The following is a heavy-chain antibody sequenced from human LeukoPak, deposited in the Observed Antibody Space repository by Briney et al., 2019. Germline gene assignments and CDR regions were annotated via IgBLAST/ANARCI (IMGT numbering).Heavy chain of an antibody. CDR3: ASTPNRYSGYVEFDY. J-gene: IGHJ4*02. D-gene: IGHD5-12*01. CDR1: GGTFSSYA. Sequence: SVKVSCKASGGTFSSYAISWVRQAPGQGLEWMGGIIPIFGTANYAQKFQGRVTITADESTSTAYMELSSLRSEDTAVYYCASTPNRYSGYVEFDYWGQGTLVTVSS. V-gene: IGHV1-69*13. CDR2: IIPIFGTA.